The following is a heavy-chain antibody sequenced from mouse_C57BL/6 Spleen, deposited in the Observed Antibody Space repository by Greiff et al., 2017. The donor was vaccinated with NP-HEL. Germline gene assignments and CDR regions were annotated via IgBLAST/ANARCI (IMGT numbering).Heavy chain of an antibody. D-gene: IGHD2-5*01. CDR3: ARSRYSNYEFAY. CDR2: IDPSDSYT. Sequence: VQLQQPGAELVMPGASVKLSCKASGYTFTSYWMHWVKQRPGQGLEWIGEIDPSDSYTNYNQKFKGKSTLTVDKSSSTAYMQLSSLTSEDSAVYYCARSRYSNYEFAYWGQGTLVTVSA. J-gene: IGHJ3*01. CDR1: GYTFTSYW. V-gene: IGHV1-69*01.